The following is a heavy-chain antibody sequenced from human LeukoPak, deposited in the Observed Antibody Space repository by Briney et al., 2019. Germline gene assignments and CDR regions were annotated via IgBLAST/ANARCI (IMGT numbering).Heavy chain of an antibody. CDR3: VRGEYDSLFDY. CDR1: GFTFSSYA. Sequence: GGSLRLSCAASGFTFSSYAMRWVRQAPGKGLEWVAVISYDGSNKYYADSVKGRFTISRDNPKNSLFLQLNSLRAEDTAVYYCVRGEYDSLFDYWGQGTLVTVSS. D-gene: IGHD3-22*01. J-gene: IGHJ4*02. CDR2: ISYDGSNK. V-gene: IGHV3-30-3*01.